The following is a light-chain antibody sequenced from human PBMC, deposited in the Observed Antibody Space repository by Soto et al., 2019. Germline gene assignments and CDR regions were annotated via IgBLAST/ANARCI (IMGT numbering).Light chain of an antibody. CDR2: SSS. Sequence: DIQMTQSPSFVSASVGDRVTIACRASQGISTWVVWYQQKPGAAPKLLIHSSSNLQSGVPSRFSGSGSGTGFTLTISSLQPEDFATYYSQQANSFPMTVGPGTKVDI. V-gene: IGKV1-12*01. CDR3: QQANSFPMT. J-gene: IGKJ3*01. CDR1: QGISTW.